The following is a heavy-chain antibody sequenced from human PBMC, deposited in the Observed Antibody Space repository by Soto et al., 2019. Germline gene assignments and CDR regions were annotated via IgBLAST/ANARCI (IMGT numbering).Heavy chain of an antibody. CDR2: IRSKANSFAT. CDR3: TRQHYAALDAFDI. D-gene: IGHD3-16*01. J-gene: IGHJ3*02. Sequence: GGSLRLSCGASGVTFSGSAMHWVRQASGKGLEWVGRIRSKANSFATSYGASVKGRFTISRDDSKNTTFLQMNSLKTEDTALYYCTRQHYAALDAFDIWGLGTMVTVSS. V-gene: IGHV3-73*01. CDR1: GVTFSGSA.